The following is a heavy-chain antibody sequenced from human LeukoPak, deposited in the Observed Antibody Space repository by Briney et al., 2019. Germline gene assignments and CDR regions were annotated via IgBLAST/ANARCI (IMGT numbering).Heavy chain of an antibody. V-gene: IGHV3-30-3*01. D-gene: IGHD2-15*01. J-gene: IGHJ4*02. CDR2: ISYDGSNK. Sequence: GRSLRLSCAASGFTFSSYAMHWVRQAPGKGLEWVAVISYDGSNKYYADSVKGRFTISGDNSKNTLYLQMNSLRAEDTAVYYCAREIGSDFPLDYWGQGTLVTVSS. CDR3: AREIGSDFPLDY. CDR1: GFTFSSYA.